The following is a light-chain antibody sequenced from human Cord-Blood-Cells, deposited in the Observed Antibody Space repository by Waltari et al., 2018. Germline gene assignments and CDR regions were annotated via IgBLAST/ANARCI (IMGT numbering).Light chain of an antibody. V-gene: IGLV2-14*01. J-gene: IGLJ3*02. CDR3: SSYTSSSTWV. CDR2: DVS. CDR1: SSDVGGYNY. Sequence: QSALTQPASVSGSPGQSINISCTGTSSDVGGYNYVSWYQQHPGKAPKLMIYDVSNRPPGVSNRFSGSKSGNTASLTISGLQAEDEADYYCSSYTSSSTWVFGGGTKLTVL.